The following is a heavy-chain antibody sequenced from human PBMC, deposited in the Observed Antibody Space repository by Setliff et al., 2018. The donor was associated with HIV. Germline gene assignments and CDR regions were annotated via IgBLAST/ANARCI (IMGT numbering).Heavy chain of an antibody. CDR2: IDWDGDK. D-gene: IGHD2-21*02. V-gene: IGHV2-70*11. J-gene: IGHJ4*02. Sequence: TLSLTCTVSGASISGSYWIWIRQPPGKGLEWLARIDWDGDKQYNTSLKTRLTISKDTSKNQVVLKMTNMDPVDTATYYCARIQGAYCGADEGVDYWGQGTLVTVSS. CDR1: GASISGSY. CDR3: ARIQGAYCGADEGVDY.